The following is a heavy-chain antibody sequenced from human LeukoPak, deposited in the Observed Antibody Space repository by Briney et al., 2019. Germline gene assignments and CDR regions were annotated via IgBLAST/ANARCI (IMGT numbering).Heavy chain of an antibody. V-gene: IGHV1-2*02. CDR2: INPNGGGT. J-gene: IGHJ6*02. D-gene: IGHD1-7*01. Sequence: ASVKVSCKASGYIFTDNYIHWVRQAPGQGLEWMGWINPNGGGTDFAQKFQGRLTLTRDTSLTTAYMELRKLRSDDTAVYYCARGLELFLSNYYYGMDVWGQGTTVTVSS. CDR1: GYIFTDNY. CDR3: ARGLELFLSNYYYGMDV.